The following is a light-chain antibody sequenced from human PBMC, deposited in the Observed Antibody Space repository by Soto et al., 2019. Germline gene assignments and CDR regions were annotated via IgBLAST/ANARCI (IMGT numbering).Light chain of an antibody. Sequence: IVWTQSPATLSVSPGERATLSCRASQTVTSNYLVWYQQRPGQAHRLLIYGASARATGIPDRFSGSGSGRDFTLTLSRLEPADFAVYYCQQYGTSPITFGHGTRRAI. CDR1: QTVTSNY. CDR3: QQYGTSPIT. CDR2: GAS. V-gene: IGKV3-20*01. J-gene: IGKJ5*01.